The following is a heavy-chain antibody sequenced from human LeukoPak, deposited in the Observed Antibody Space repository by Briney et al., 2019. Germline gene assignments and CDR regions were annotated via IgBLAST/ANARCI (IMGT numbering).Heavy chain of an antibody. CDR1: GFTFDDYG. Sequence: GGSLRLSCAASGFTFDDYGMSWVRQAPGKGLEWVSAISGSGGSTYYADSVKGRFTISRDNSKNTLYLQMNSLRAEDTAVYYCASTYDILTGYYSGAFDIWGQGTMVTVSS. CDR3: ASTYDILTGYYSGAFDI. CDR2: ISGSGGST. D-gene: IGHD3-9*01. V-gene: IGHV3-23*01. J-gene: IGHJ3*02.